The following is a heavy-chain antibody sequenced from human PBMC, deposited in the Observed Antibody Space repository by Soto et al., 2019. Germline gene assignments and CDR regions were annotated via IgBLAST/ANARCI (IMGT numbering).Heavy chain of an antibody. CDR1: GFTFSAYW. D-gene: IGHD3-3*01. Sequence: PGGSLRLSCEASGFTFSAYWMSWVRQAPGKGLEWMANIKQDGSEENYVDSVKGRFTISRDNVKKSLYMQMNSLRAEDTAVYYCARTYYDFDWMDVWGQGTTVTVSS. CDR2: IKQDGSEE. J-gene: IGHJ6*02. CDR3: ARTYYDFDWMDV. V-gene: IGHV3-7*05.